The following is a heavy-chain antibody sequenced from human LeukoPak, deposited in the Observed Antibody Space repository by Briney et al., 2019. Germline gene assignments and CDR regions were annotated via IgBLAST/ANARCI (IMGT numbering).Heavy chain of an antibody. CDR1: EYTLTEFS. Sequence: ASVKVSCKVSEYTLTEFSMHWVRQAPGKGLEWMGGFDPEYGETIYAQKFQGRVTMTEDTSTDTAYMELSSLKSEDMAVYYCATWGVYGYYEVPPFDYWGQGTLVTVSS. J-gene: IGHJ4*02. CDR3: ATWGVYGYYEVPPFDY. V-gene: IGHV1-24*01. CDR2: FDPEYGET. D-gene: IGHD4-17*01.